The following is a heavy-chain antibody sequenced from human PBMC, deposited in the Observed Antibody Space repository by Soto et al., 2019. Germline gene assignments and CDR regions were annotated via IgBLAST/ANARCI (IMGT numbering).Heavy chain of an antibody. J-gene: IGHJ3*02. CDR1: GGSISSGGYS. CDR3: ARDRGIDAFDI. Sequence: LSLTCAVSGGSISSGGYSWSWIRQPPGKGLERIGYIYHSGSTYYNPSLKSRVTISVDRSKNQFSLKLSSVTAADTAVYYCARDRGIDAFDIWGQGTMVTVSS. D-gene: IGHD1-20*01. CDR2: IYHSGST. V-gene: IGHV4-30-2*01.